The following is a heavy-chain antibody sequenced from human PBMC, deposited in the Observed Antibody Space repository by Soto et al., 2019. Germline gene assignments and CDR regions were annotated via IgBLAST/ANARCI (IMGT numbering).Heavy chain of an antibody. D-gene: IGHD3-10*01. V-gene: IGHV1-3*01. CDR1: GYIFTSNA. Sequence: QAQLVQSGAEVKKPGASVKVSCKASGYIFTSNAMHWVRRAPGQRLEWMGWINAGNGNTMYSQKFQGRVSITRDTSASTAYMELSSLRSEDTAVYYCARDSGSGTYYRPIIPWGQGTLVTVSS. J-gene: IGHJ5*02. CDR2: INAGNGNT. CDR3: ARDSGSGTYYRPIIP.